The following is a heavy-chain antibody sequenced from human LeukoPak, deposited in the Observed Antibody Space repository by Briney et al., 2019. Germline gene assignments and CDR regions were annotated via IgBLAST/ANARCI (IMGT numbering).Heavy chain of an antibody. D-gene: IGHD6-19*01. CDR3: ARDRGQYSSGSFDY. CDR1: GYTFTSYG. V-gene: IGHV1-18*01. J-gene: IGHJ4*02. CDR2: ISAYNGNT. Sequence: ASVKVSCKASGYTFTSYGISWVRQAPGQGLEWMGWISAYNGNTNYAQKLQGRVTMTTDTSTSTAYMELRSLRSDDTAVYYCARDRGQYSSGSFDYWGQGTLVTVSS.